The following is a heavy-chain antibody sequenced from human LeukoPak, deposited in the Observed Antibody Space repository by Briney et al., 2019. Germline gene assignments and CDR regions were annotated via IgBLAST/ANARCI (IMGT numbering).Heavy chain of an antibody. CDR1: GGSISRYY. Sequence: PSETLSLTCTASGGSISRYYWRWIRQPPGKGLEWMGYIYYSGSTNYNPSLQCRVTISVDTSKHQFYLKLSSVTAADTAVYYCARGGYYYVLDAFDIWGQGTMVTVSS. CDR2: IYYSGST. CDR3: ARGGYYYVLDAFDI. V-gene: IGHV4-59*08. D-gene: IGHD3-10*02. J-gene: IGHJ3*02.